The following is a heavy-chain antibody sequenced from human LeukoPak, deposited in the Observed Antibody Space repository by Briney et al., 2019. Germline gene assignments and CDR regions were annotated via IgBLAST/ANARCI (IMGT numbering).Heavy chain of an antibody. Sequence: GASVKVSCKASGYTFTGFYMHWARQAPGQGLEWMGWVNPSSGGTNYAQKFQGRVTMTRDTSISTAYMELSRLRSDDTAVYYCARQGVPANGVFDIWGQGTMVAVSS. CDR3: ARQGVPANGVFDI. CDR1: GYTFTGFY. CDR2: VNPSSGGT. V-gene: IGHV1-2*02. D-gene: IGHD2-2*01. J-gene: IGHJ3*02.